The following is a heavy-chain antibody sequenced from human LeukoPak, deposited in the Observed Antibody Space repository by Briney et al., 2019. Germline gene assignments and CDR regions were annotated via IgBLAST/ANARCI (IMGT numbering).Heavy chain of an antibody. D-gene: IGHD1-26*01. CDR1: GFTFRSYA. Sequence: GESLSLSCAASGFTFRSYAMYWVRQAPGKGLEYVSAISSNGDNTYYASSVKGRFTISRDNSKNTLYLQMGSLRPENMAVYYCARDAVGAYNWFDPWGQGTLVTVSS. J-gene: IGHJ5*02. CDR2: ISSNGDNT. CDR3: ARDAVGAYNWFDP. V-gene: IGHV3-64*01.